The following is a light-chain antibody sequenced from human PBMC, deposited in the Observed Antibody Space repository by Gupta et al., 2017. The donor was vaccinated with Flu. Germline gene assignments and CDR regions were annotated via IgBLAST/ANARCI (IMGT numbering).Light chain of an antibody. J-gene: IGKJ4*01. Sequence: EIVLTQSPATLSLSPEERATLSCRASQSVSTYLAWYQHIPGQAPRLLIYDASTRATGIPARFSGSGSGTYFTLTISSLEPGDFAVYYCQQRVNWPPTFGEGTRVEIK. V-gene: IGKV3-11*01. CDR2: DAS. CDR3: QQRVNWPPT. CDR1: QSVSTY.